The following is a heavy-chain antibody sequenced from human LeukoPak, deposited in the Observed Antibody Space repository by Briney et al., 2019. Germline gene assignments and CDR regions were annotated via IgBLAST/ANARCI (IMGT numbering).Heavy chain of an antibody. Sequence: GASVKVSCKASGYTFTSYGIIWVRQAPGQELEGMGWISAYNGNTNYAQKLQGRVTMTTDTSTSTAYMELRSLGSDDTAVYYCARDTDILTGYSSDAFDIWGQGTMVTVSS. CDR2: ISAYNGNT. V-gene: IGHV1-18*04. D-gene: IGHD3-9*01. CDR1: GYTFTSYG. CDR3: ARDTDILTGYSSDAFDI. J-gene: IGHJ3*02.